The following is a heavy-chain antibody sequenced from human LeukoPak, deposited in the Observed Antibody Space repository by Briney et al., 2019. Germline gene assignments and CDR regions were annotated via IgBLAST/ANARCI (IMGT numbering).Heavy chain of an antibody. CDR3: ARRYSGYGSAFDI. Sequence: PSETLSLTCTVSGGSISSYYWSWIRQPPGKGLEWIGYIYSSGSTNYSPSLKSRVTISVDTSKNQFSPKLYSVTAADTAVYYCARRYSGYGSAFDIWGQGTMVTVSS. CDR2: IYSSGST. CDR1: GGSISSYY. J-gene: IGHJ3*02. V-gene: IGHV4-59*08. D-gene: IGHD5-12*01.